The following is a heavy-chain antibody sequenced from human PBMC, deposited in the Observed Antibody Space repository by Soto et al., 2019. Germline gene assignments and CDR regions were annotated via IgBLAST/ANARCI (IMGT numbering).Heavy chain of an antibody. V-gene: IGHV4-34*01. D-gene: IGHD6-19*01. CDR2: INHSGST. CDR3: ARGRKPSPEQYYFDY. CDR1: GGSFSGYY. Sequence: QVQLQQWGAGLLKPSETLSLTCAVYGGSFSGYYWSWIRQPPGKGLEWIGEINHSGSTNYNPSLKSRVTISVDTSKNQFSVKLSSVTAADTAVYYCARGRKPSPEQYYFDYWGQGTLVTVSS. J-gene: IGHJ4*02.